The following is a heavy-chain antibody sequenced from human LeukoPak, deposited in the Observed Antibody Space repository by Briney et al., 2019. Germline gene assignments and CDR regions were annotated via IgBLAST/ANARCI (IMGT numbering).Heavy chain of an antibody. CDR1: GDSISTNHW. J-gene: IGHJ4*02. CDR3: ARVGPAMVTRYDDY. V-gene: IGHV4-4*02. D-gene: IGHD5-18*01. Sequence: SGTLSLTCAVSGDSISTNHWWSWVRQPPGKGLEWIGEINHSGSTNYNPSLKSRVTISVDTSKNQFSLKLSSVTAADTAVYYCARVGPAMVTRYDDYWGQGTLVTVSS. CDR2: INHSGST.